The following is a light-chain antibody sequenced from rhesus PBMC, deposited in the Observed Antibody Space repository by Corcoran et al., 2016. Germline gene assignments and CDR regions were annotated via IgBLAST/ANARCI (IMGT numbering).Light chain of an antibody. CDR2: AAS. V-gene: IGKV1-94*01. CDR3: LQDYTTPYS. CDR1: QHIDKE. Sequence: GDRVTVTCRASQHIDKELSRYQQKPGKAPTLLVYAASSLQTGVSSRFSGSGSGTDFTLTISSLQPEDVATFYCLQDYTTPYSFGQGTKVEIK. J-gene: IGKJ2*01.